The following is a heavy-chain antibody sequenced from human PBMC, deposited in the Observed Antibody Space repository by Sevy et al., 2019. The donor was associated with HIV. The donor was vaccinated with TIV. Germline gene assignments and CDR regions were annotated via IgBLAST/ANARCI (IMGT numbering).Heavy chain of an antibody. Sequence: GGSLRLSCAVSGFSLNDYWMSWVRQAPGKGLEWVANIKQDGSVKYYVDSVKGRFTISRDNARNLVYLQMSSLTAEDTALYYCVRAIAADASLWGQGTLVTVSS. CDR1: GFSLNDYW. V-gene: IGHV3-7*01. CDR2: IKQDGSVK. CDR3: VRAIAADASL. D-gene: IGHD6-13*01. J-gene: IGHJ4*02.